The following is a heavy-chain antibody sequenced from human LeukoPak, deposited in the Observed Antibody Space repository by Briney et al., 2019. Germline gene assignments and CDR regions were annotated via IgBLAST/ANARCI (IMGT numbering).Heavy chain of an antibody. Sequence: SETLSLTCTVSGGSISSYFWSWIRQPPGKGLEWIGYIFYNGSTDYNPSLKSRVTISVDTSKNQFSLKLSSVTAADTAVYYCARGRFGSGSYYFYYYYYMDVWGKGTTVTVSS. CDR2: IFYNGST. D-gene: IGHD3-10*01. CDR1: GGSISSYF. J-gene: IGHJ6*03. CDR3: ARGRFGSGSYYFYYYYYMDV. V-gene: IGHV4-59*01.